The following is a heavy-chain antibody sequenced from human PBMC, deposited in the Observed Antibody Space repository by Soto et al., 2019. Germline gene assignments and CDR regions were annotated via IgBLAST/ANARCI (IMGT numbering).Heavy chain of an antibody. CDR1: GYTFTNFG. V-gene: IGHV1-18*01. CDR2: ISAYNGNT. Sequence: SVKVSCKTSGYTFTNFGLSWVRQAPGQGLEWMGWISAYNGNTNYAQNFQGRVTMTTDTSTSTAYMELRSLRSDDTAGYYCXXGGTXXDSWGQGXLXXVSS. D-gene: IGHD3-16*01. J-gene: IGHJ4*02. CDR3: XXGGTXXDS.